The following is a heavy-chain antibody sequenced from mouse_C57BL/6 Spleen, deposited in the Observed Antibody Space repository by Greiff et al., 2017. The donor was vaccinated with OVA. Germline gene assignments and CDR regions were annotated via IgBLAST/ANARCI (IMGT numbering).Heavy chain of an antibody. CDR2: IRSKSSNYAT. V-gene: IGHV10-3*01. Sequence: EVQLVESGGGLVQPKGSLKLSCAASGFTFNTYAMHWVRQAPGKGLEWVARIRSKSSNYATYYADSVKDRFTISRDDSQSMLYLQMNNLKTEDTAMYYCVRDWTVVATDYAMDYWGQGTSVTVSS. D-gene: IGHD1-1*01. CDR3: VRDWTVVATDYAMDY. CDR1: GFTFNTYA. J-gene: IGHJ4*01.